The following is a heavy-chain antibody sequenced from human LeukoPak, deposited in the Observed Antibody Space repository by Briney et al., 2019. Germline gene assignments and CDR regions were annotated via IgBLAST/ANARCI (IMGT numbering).Heavy chain of an antibody. J-gene: IGHJ6*03. D-gene: IGHD1-26*01. Sequence: GGSLRLSCAASGFTFSSYGIHWVRQAPGKGLEWVAFIRYDGSNKYYTDSVKGRFTISRDNSKNTLYLQMNSLRAEDTAVYYCAKGRGWEASYYYYMDVWGKGTTVTISS. CDR1: GFTFSSYG. CDR2: IRYDGSNK. CDR3: AKGRGWEASYYYYMDV. V-gene: IGHV3-30*02.